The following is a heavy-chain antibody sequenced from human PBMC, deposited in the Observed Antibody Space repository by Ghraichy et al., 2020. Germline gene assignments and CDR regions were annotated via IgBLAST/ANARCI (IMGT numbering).Heavy chain of an antibody. CDR1: GGSIRNYY. J-gene: IGHJ2*01. Sequence: ETLSLTCTVSGGSIRNYYWSWIRQPPGKGLEWIGYIYYSGNTNYNPSLKSRVTISVDTSKNQFSLNLSSVTAADTAVYYCARNFLTPAPVAGIQNLPYWYFDLWGRGTLVTVSS. CDR2: IYYSGNT. V-gene: IGHV4-59*01. D-gene: IGHD6-19*01. CDR3: ARNFLTPAPVAGIQNLPYWYFDL.